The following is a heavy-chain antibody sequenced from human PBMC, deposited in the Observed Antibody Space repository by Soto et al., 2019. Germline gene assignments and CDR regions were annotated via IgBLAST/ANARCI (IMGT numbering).Heavy chain of an antibody. D-gene: IGHD6-13*01. Sequence: PSETLSLTCTVSGGSISSGDYYWSWIRQPPGKGLEWIGYIYYSGSTYYNPSLKSRVTISVDTSKNQFSLKLSSVTAADTAVYYCATDRSRDAFDIWGQGIMVTVSS. CDR1: GGSISSGDYY. CDR2: IYYSGST. V-gene: IGHV4-30-4*01. J-gene: IGHJ3*02. CDR3: ATDRSRDAFDI.